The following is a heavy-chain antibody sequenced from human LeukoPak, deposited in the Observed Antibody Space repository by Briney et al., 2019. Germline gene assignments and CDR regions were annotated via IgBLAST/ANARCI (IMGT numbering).Heavy chain of an antibody. V-gene: IGHV3-21*01. CDR3: ARWHYDSSGYYLFDY. CDR2: ISSSSSYI. D-gene: IGHD3-22*01. Sequence: PGGSLSLSCAAAGLTFSSYSMNWVRQAPPKGLEWVSSISSSSSYIYYADSVKGRFTISRDNAKNTLYLQMNSLRAEDTAVYYCARWHYDSSGYYLFDYWGQGTLVTVSS. CDR1: GLTFSSYS. J-gene: IGHJ4*02.